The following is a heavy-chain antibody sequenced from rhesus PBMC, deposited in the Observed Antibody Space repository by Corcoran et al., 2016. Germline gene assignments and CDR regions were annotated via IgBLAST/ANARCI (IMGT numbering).Heavy chain of an antibody. J-gene: IGHJ4*01. CDR3: ARGGYSGYSDFDY. CDR1: GFTFCNYC. V-gene: IGHV3-16*02. CDR2: IKNKADGGTA. D-gene: IGHD5-30*01. Sequence: EVQRVESGGGLVQPGGSGRLCCAASGFTFCNYCMSWVRQAQGKGLDWVGRIKNKADGGTAAHAESVKGRFTISRDDSKNTLYLQMNSLKTEDTAVYYCARGGYSGYSDFDYWGQGVLVTVSS.